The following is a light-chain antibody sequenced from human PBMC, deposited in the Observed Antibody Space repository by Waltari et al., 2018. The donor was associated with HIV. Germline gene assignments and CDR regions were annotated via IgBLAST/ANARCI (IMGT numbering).Light chain of an antibody. CDR3: CSYATSNVWL. CDR2: EIV. V-gene: IGLV2-14*03. J-gene: IGLJ3*02. CDR1: NHDVGGYGY. Sequence: QSALTQPASVSGSPGQPITISCPGSNHDVGGYGYVSWYQQHPGKAPKLLIFEIVPRPSGVSSRISGSKSGNTASLTLSGLQTEDEATYYCCSYATSNVWLFGGGTRLTVL.